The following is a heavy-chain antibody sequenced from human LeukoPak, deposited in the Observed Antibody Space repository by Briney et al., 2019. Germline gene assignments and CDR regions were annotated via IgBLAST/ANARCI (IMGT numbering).Heavy chain of an antibody. V-gene: IGHV3-21*01. D-gene: IGHD3-3*01. CDR1: GFAFSSYS. J-gene: IGHJ4*02. CDR3: ARDFFNSVDY. Sequence: GGSLRLPCAASGFAFSSYSMNWVRQAPGKGLEWVSSISSSSSYIYYADSVKGRFTISRDNAKNSLYLQMNSLRAEDTAVYYCARDFFNSVDYWGQGTLVTVSS. CDR2: ISSSSSYI.